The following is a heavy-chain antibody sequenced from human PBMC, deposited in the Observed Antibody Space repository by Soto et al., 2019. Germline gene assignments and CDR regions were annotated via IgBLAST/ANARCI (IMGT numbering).Heavy chain of an antibody. CDR3: ARDPGIAVAGGGY. J-gene: IGHJ4*02. CDR1: GYTFTGHY. D-gene: IGHD6-19*01. CDR2: INPNSGGT. Sequence: ASVKVSCKASGYTFTGHYMHWVRQAPGQGLEWMGWINPNSGGTNYAQKFQGRVTMTRDTSISTAYMELSRLRSDDTAVYYCARDPGIAVAGGGYWGQGTLVTVSS. V-gene: IGHV1-2*02.